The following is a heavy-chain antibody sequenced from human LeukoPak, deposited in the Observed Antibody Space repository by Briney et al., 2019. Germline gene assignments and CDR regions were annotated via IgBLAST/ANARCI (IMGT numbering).Heavy chain of an antibody. J-gene: IGHJ4*02. CDR2: ISSDGSST. CDR3: VNLVHFTTSSCQP. V-gene: IGHV3-74*01. Sequence: GGSLRLSCAASGLTFSNYYMHWVRQAPGKGPVWVSRISSDGSSTSYADSVKGRFTISRDNAKNTLYLQMNSLRAEDTAVYYCVNLVHFTTSSCQPWGQGTLVTVSS. D-gene: IGHD2-2*01. CDR1: GLTFSNYY.